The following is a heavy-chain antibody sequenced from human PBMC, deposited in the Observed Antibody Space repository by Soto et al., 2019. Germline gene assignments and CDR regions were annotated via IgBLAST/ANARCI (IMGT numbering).Heavy chain of an antibody. CDR1: GYTFTSYY. V-gene: IGHV1-46*01. J-gene: IGHJ4*02. CDR3: ARAGGGTLLWFGEFTGFDC. Sequence: ASVKVSCKASGYTFTSYYMHWVRQAPGQGLEWMATINPSGGFTSYAQKFRGRVTLTRDTPTSTVYMELSRLISEDTAVYYCARAGGGTLLWFGEFTGFDCWGQGTLVTVSS. D-gene: IGHD3-10*01. CDR2: INPSGGFT.